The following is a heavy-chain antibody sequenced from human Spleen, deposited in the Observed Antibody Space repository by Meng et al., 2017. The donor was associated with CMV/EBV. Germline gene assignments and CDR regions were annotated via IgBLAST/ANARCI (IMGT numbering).Heavy chain of an antibody. CDR3: ARGIWDYGNWYFDL. V-gene: IGHV3-74*01. Sequence: GGSLRLSCAASGFTFSSYWMHWVRQAPGKGLVWVSRINSDGSSKSYADSVKGRFTISRDSSKRTLYLQMNSLRGEDTALYYCARGIWDYGNWYFDLWGRGTLVTVSS. D-gene: IGHD4-17*01. CDR2: INSDGSSK. J-gene: IGHJ2*01. CDR1: GFTFSSYW.